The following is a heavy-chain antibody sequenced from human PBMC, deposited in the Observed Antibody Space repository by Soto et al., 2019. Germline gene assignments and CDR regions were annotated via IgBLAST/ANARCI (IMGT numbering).Heavy chain of an antibody. D-gene: IGHD6-13*01. CDR2: ISCSGGNT. CDR3: AKDKVSTIAPYYFDY. Sequence: EVQLLESGGGLVQPGGSLRLSCAASGFTFSSYAMTWVRQAPGKGLEWVSTISCSGGNTHYADSVKGRFTISRDNSKNTLYLQMNSLRAEDTAVYYCAKDKVSTIAPYYFDYWGQGPMVTVSS. J-gene: IGHJ4*02. V-gene: IGHV3-23*01. CDR1: GFTFSSYA.